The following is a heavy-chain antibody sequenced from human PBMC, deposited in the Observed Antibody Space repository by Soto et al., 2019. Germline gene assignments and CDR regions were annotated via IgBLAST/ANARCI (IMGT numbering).Heavy chain of an antibody. CDR3: AKALYYYDSSGYYYFDC. J-gene: IGHJ4*02. CDR1: GFTFSSYA. Sequence: EVQLLESGGGLVQPGGSLRLSCAASGFTFSSYAMSWVRQAPGKGLEWVSAISGSGGSTYYADSVKGRFTISRDNSKNTLYLQRNSLRAEDTAVYYCAKALYYYDSSGYYYFDCWGQGTLVTVSS. D-gene: IGHD3-22*01. V-gene: IGHV3-23*01. CDR2: ISGSGGST.